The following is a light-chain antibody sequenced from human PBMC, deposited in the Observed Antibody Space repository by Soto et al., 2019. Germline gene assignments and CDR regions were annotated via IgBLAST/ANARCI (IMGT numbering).Light chain of an antibody. V-gene: IGLV2-23*01. CDR1: SSDVGGSKV. CDR3: CSYASSATWV. CDR2: EDT. Sequence: QSALTQPASVSGSPGPSITISCTGPSSDVGGSKVVSWYQHHPGKAPKLIIYEDTKRPSGVSTRFSGSKSGNTASLTISGLQAEDEADYYCCSYASSATWVFGGGTKLTVL. J-gene: IGLJ3*02.